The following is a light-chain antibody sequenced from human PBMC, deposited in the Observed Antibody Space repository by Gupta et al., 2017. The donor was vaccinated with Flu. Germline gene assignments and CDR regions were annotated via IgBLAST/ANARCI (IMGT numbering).Light chain of an antibody. CDR1: QSLPYVDGKTY. Sequence: IVMSQTPLSLFVTHGQSASISCKSSQSLPYVDGKTYVSWYRQKAGQPPQLLIYEVSNRFSGVPDMFSGSWSGTDFTLKISLVEADDVGVYFCMQARHRRTFGQGTKVEIK. V-gene: IGKV2-29*03. J-gene: IGKJ1*01. CDR2: EVS. CDR3: MQARHRRT.